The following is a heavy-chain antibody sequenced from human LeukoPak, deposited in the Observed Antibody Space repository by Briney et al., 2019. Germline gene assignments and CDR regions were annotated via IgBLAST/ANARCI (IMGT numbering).Heavy chain of an antibody. Sequence: GESLKISCKGSGYSFTSYWIGWVRQMPGKGLECMGIIYPGDSDTRYSPSFQGQVTISADKSISTAYLQWSSLKASDTAMYYCARQYVYCGGDCYGDAFDIWGQGTMVTVSS. CDR1: GYSFTSYW. CDR3: ARQYVYCGGDCYGDAFDI. D-gene: IGHD2-21*01. J-gene: IGHJ3*02. V-gene: IGHV5-51*01. CDR2: IYPGDSDT.